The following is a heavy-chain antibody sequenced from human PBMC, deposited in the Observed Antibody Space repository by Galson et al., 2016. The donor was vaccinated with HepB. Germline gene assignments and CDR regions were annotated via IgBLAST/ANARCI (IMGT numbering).Heavy chain of an antibody. Sequence: QSGAEVKKPGESLKISCEGSGYSFTSYWISWVRQMPGKGLEWMGIIYPGDFDTRYSPSFQGQVTISADTSTSTAYLQWKSLKASDPAMYYCARHEFCPRGNCHSYGMDVWGPGTTVTVSS. CDR2: IYPGDFDT. V-gene: IGHV5-51*01. CDR3: ARHEFCPRGNCHSYGMDV. D-gene: IGHD3/OR15-3a*01. CDR1: GYSFTSYW. J-gene: IGHJ6*02.